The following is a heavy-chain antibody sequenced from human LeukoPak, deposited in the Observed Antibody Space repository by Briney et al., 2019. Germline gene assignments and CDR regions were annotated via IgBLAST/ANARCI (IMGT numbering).Heavy chain of an antibody. D-gene: IGHD3-22*01. V-gene: IGHV3-23*01. CDR1: GFTFSSYA. CDR2: ISGSGGST. J-gene: IGHJ4*02. Sequence: PGGSLRLSCAASGFTFSSYAMSWVRQAPGKGLEWVSAISGSGGSTYYADSVKGRFTISRDNSKNTLYLQMNSLRAEDTAVYYCAKGPPPFVTMIVVVPFDYWGQGTLVTVSS. CDR3: AKGPPPFVTMIVVVPFDY.